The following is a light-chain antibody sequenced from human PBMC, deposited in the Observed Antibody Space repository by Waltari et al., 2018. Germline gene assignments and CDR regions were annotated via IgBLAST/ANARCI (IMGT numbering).Light chain of an antibody. V-gene: IGKV3-15*01. J-gene: IGKJ2*01. CDR1: QSVGSN. CDR2: GAS. Sequence: EMVMTQSPATLSVSPGERATLSCRASQSVGSNVAWYQQKPGQAPRLLIYGASTRATVIPARFSGSGSGKEFTLTISSLQSEDFAVYYCQHYNIWPPGYTFGQGTKLEIK. CDR3: QHYNIWPPGYT.